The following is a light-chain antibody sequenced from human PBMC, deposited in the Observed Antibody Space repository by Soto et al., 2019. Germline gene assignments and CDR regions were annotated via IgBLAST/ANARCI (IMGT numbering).Light chain of an antibody. CDR1: QSISSNY. CDR2: GSS. Sequence: EIVLTQSPGTLSVSPGERATLSCWASQSISSNYLACYQQTPGHPPRLLISGSSIRATGIPKRFSGSASGKNFTIIISSLAPEDFAVFYCQQYGSSPFTFGPGTRVELK. CDR3: QQYGSSPFT. J-gene: IGKJ3*01. V-gene: IGKV3-20*01.